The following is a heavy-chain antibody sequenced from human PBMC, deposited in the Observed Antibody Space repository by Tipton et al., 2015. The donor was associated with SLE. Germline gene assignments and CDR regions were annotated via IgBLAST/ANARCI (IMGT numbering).Heavy chain of an antibody. V-gene: IGHV1-2*02. Sequence: QLVQSGAEVKKPGASVKVSCKASGYTFSNYGFSWVRQAPGQGLEWMGWVNPSSGGTNFAQKFQGRVTMTRDTSISTAYMELSSLRSDDTAVYYCARGGGYSYSYSFDYWGQGTLVTVSS. CDR3: ARGGGYSYSYSFDY. CDR1: GYTFSNYG. J-gene: IGHJ4*02. CDR2: VNPSSGGT. D-gene: IGHD5-18*01.